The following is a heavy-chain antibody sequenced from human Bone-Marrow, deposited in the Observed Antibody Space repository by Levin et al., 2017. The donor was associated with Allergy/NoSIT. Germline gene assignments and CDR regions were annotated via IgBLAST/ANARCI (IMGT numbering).Heavy chain of an antibody. CDR3: ARGRYKWNGDLQY. CDR2: IYNSATT. CDR1: GVSISNVGYY. D-gene: IGHD1-1*01. V-gene: IGHV4-31*03. J-gene: IGHJ4*02. Sequence: PSETLSLTCTVSGVSISNVGYYWSWIRQHPGKGLEWIGYIYNSATTHYNPSLESRVDISVDTSKNQLSLKVNSVTAADSALYYCARGRYKWNGDLQYWGQGALVIVSS.